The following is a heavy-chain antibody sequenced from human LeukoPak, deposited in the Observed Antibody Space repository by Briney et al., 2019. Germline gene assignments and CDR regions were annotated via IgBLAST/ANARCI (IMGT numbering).Heavy chain of an antibody. CDR1: GGTFSSYA. CDR2: IIPIFGTA. V-gene: IGHV1-69*05. Sequence: GASVKASCKASGGTFSSYAISWVRQAPGQGLEWMGGIIPIFGTANYAQKFQGRVTITTDESTSTAYMELSSLRSEDTAVYYCARECIAARTGGFDYWGQGTLVTVSS. D-gene: IGHD6-6*01. J-gene: IGHJ4*02. CDR3: ARECIAARTGGFDY.